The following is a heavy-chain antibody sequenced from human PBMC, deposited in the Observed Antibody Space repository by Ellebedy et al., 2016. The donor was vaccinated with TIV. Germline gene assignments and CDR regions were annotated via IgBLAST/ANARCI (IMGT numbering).Heavy chain of an antibody. V-gene: IGHV3-7*01. J-gene: IGHJ2*01. Sequence: GGSLRLSXAVSGFTFNSSRMSWVRQAPGKGLEWVANIKQDGGEKYYVDSVKGRFTISRDNAQNSLYLQMNSLRAEDTAVYYCARRYFDLWGRGTLVTVSS. CDR1: GFTFNSSR. CDR2: IKQDGGEK. CDR3: ARRYFDL.